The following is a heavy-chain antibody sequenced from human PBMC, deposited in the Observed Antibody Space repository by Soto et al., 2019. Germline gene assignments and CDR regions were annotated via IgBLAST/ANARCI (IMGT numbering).Heavy chain of an antibody. J-gene: IGHJ5*02. V-gene: IGHV3-74*01. CDR2: LNPDGGTT. D-gene: IGHD6-19*01. CDR1: GFTFNGYW. Sequence: GGSLRLSCTASGFTFNGYWMHWVHQAPGKGLVWVSRLNPDGGTTNYADSVKGRFTISRDDARNTLYLQMNSLRAEDTAVYYCHLSLYAIPFPPIAVAGIPVSWFDPWGQGTLVTVST. CDR3: HLSLYAIPFPPIAVAGIPVSWFDP.